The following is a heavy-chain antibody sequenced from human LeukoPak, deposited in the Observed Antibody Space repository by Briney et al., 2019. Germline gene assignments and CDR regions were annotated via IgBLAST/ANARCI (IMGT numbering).Heavy chain of an antibody. CDR1: GYTFTSYG. CDR2: ISAYNGNT. CDR3: ARDLYYYGSGSYYLFDY. Sequence: ASVKVSCKASGYTFTSYGISWVRQAPGQGLEWMGWISAYNGNTNYAQKLQGRVTMTTDTSTSTAYMELSRLRSDDTAVYYCARDLYYYGSGSYYLFDYWGQGTLVTVSS. V-gene: IGHV1-18*01. D-gene: IGHD3-10*01. J-gene: IGHJ4*02.